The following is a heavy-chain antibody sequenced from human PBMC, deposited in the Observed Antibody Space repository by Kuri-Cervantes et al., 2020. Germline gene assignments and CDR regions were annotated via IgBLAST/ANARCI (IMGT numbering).Heavy chain of an antibody. CDR3: ARDHRYYDSSGPMAWGFEY. V-gene: IGHV3-30*19. J-gene: IGHJ4*02. D-gene: IGHD3-22*01. CDR1: GFTFSSYG. Sequence: GESLKISCAASGFTFSSYGMHWVRQAPGKGLEWVAVIWYDGSNKYYADFVKGRFTISRDNSKNTLYLQMNSLRAEDTAVYYCARDHRYYDSSGPMAWGFEYWGQGTLVTVSS. CDR2: IWYDGSNK.